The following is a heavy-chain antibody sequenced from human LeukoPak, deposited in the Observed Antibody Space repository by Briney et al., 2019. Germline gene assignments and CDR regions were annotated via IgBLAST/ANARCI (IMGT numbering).Heavy chain of an antibody. V-gene: IGHV1-18*01. CDR2: ISAYNGNT. CDR1: GYTFTSYG. D-gene: IGHD5/OR15-5a*01. J-gene: IGHJ5*02. Sequence: ASVNVSCKASGYTFTSYGISWVRQAPGQGLEWMGWISAYNGNTNYAQKLQGRVTMTTDTSTSTAYMELRSLGSDDTAVYYCARDPLDLAWFDPWGQGTLVTVSS. CDR3: ARDPLDLAWFDP.